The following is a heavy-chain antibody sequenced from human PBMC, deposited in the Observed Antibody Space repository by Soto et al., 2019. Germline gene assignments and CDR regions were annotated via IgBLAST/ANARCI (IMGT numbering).Heavy chain of an antibody. V-gene: IGHV4-59*01. D-gene: IGHD2-15*01. CDR3: TKYRRTDAEGYSFDY. J-gene: IGHJ4*02. Sequence: SDTLSLICPVSGVLNSGCYRSWIRQTPGKVWESVGYIHYSGSTNYNPSLKSRVTMSVDSAKNQFSLQLSSVTAADTAVYFCTKYRRTDAEGYSFDYWGQGALVTVSS. CDR2: IHYSGST. CDR1: GVLNSGCY.